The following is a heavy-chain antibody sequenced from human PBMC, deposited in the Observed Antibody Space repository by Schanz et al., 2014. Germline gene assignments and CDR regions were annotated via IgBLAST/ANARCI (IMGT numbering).Heavy chain of an antibody. J-gene: IGHJ4*02. CDR1: GFTFDDYA. CDR2: INWSDGST. V-gene: IGHV3-20*04. Sequence: EVQLVESGGGLVQPGRSLRLSCAASGFTFDDYAMSWVRQAPGKGLEWVSAINWSDGSTGYADSVKGRFTISRDNGKNSLYLQMNSLRAEDTALYYCARDFPYVSGSYYKGFGYWGQGTLVTVSS. D-gene: IGHD3-10*01. CDR3: ARDFPYVSGSYYKGFGY.